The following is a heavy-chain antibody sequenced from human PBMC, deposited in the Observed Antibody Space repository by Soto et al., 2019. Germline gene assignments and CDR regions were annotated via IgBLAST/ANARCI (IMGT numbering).Heavy chain of an antibody. CDR1: GGSISSYY. CDR3: ARRTVTTIYYSGMDV. V-gene: IGHV4-59*01. CDR2: SYYSGST. J-gene: IGHJ6*02. Sequence: SETLSLTCTVSGGSISSYYWTWIRQPPGKGLEWIGYSYYSGSTYYNPSLKSRVTISVDTSKNQFSLRLNSVTAADTAVYYCARRTVTTIYYSGMDVWGQGTTVTVS. D-gene: IGHD4-17*01.